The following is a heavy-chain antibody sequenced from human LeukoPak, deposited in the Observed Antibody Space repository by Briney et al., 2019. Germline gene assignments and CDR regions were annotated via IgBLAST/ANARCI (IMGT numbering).Heavy chain of an antibody. J-gene: IGHJ4*02. Sequence: AGSLRLSCAVSGITLSNYGRSWVRQAPGKGPEWVAGISDSGGRTNYADSVKGRFTISRDNPKNTLYLQMNSLRAEDTAVYFCAKRGVVIRVILVGFHKEAYYFDSWGQGALVTVSS. V-gene: IGHV3-23*01. D-gene: IGHD3-22*01. CDR1: GITLSNYG. CDR2: ISDSGGRT. CDR3: AKRGVVIRVILVGFHKEAYYFDS.